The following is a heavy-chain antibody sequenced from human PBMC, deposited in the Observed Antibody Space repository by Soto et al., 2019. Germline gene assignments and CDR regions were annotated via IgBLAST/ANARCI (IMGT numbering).Heavy chain of an antibody. J-gene: IGHJ4*02. D-gene: IGHD3-22*01. CDR3: ARQPYDTSDYFDY. CDR1: GDSINSRGYY. V-gene: IGHV4-39*01. Sequence: QLQLQESGPGLVKPSEILSLTCTVSGDSINSRGYYWAWIRQPPGKGLEWIGSMYYSGSTDYNPSLKSRVTISVDTSRIHFSLKLISVTAADTAVYYCARQPYDTSDYFDYWGQGTLVTVSS. CDR2: MYYSGST.